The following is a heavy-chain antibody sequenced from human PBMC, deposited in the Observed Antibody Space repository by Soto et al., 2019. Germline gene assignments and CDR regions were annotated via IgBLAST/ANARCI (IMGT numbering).Heavy chain of an antibody. V-gene: IGHV1-69*13. J-gene: IGHJ6*02. CDR3: ARGAHSSGWYVFGSRRSSDYYYGMDV. CDR2: IIPIFGTE. D-gene: IGHD6-19*01. Sequence: GASMKVSCKASGGTFSSYAISWVRQAPGQGLEWMGRIIPIFGTENYAQKFQGRVTITADESTSTAYMELSSLRSEDTAVYYCARGAHSSGWYVFGSRRSSDYYYGMDVWGQGTTVTVSS. CDR1: GGTFSSYA.